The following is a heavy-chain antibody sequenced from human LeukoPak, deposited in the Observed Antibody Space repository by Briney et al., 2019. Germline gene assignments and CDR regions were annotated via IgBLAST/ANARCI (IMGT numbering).Heavy chain of an antibody. J-gene: IGHJ4*02. D-gene: IGHD3-10*01. CDR1: GGSISSYY. Sequence: SETLSLTCTVSGGSISSYYWSWIRQPPGKGLEWIGYIYYSGSTNYNPSLKSRVTISVDTSKNQFSLKLSSVTAADTAVYYCARGLYGSGKYHPFDYWGQGTLVTVSS. V-gene: IGHV4-59*01. CDR3: ARGLYGSGKYHPFDY. CDR2: IYYSGST.